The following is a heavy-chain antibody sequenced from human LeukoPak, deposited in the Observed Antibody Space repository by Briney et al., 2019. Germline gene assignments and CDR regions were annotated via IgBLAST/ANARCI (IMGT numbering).Heavy chain of an antibody. CDR3: ARDLTGIVGDGTLYFQD. CDR1: GYTFTSYY. J-gene: IGHJ1*01. V-gene: IGHV1-46*01. Sequence: GASVKVSCKASGYTFTSYYLHWVRQAPGQGLEWMGIINPSGGSTTYAQKFQGRVTITADESTSTAYMELSSLRSEDTAVYFCARDLTGIVGDGTLYFQDWGQGTLVTVSS. D-gene: IGHD1-26*01. CDR2: INPSGGST.